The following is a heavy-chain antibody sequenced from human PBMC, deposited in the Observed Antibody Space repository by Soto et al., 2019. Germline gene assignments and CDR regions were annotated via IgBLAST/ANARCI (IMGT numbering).Heavy chain of an antibody. J-gene: IGHJ3*01. CDR3: ARDQLYYNDISGRPLNAFDV. CDR2: IKQDGNEK. D-gene: IGHD3-22*01. Sequence: EVSLRLSCARCGLTFSSYWMSWVRQAPGKGLEWVANIKQDGNEKYYVDSVKGRFTISRDNAKNSLYLQMNSLRAEDTAVYYCARDQLYYNDISGRPLNAFDVWGQGTMVTVSS. V-gene: IGHV3-7*01. CDR1: GLTFSSYW.